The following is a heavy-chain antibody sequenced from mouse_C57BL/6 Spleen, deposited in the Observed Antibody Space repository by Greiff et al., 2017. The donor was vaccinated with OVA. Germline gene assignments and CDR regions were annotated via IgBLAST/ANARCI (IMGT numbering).Heavy chain of an antibody. CDR1: GYTFTSYW. CDR2: IDPSDSET. J-gene: IGHJ2*01. Sequence: VQLQQPGAELVRPGSSVKLSCKASGYTFTSYWMHWVKQRPLQGLEWIGNIDPSDSETHYNHKFKDKATLTVDKSTSTAYMQLSSLTSDDSAVYYCTRSEYRNPYYVDYWGQGTTLTVSS. V-gene: IGHV1-52*01. CDR3: TRSEYRNPYYVDY. D-gene: IGHD2-5*01.